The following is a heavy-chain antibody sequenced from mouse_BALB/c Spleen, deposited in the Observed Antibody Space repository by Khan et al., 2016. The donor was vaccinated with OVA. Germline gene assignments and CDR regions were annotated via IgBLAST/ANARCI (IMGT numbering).Heavy chain of an antibody. CDR3: ARGGKFAY. Sequence: QVQLKQSGAELVRPGVSLKISCKGSGYTFTDYAMHWVKQSHAQSLAWIGVISSYYGVTDYNQKFKGKATMTVDRSSSTAYMELARLTSEDSAIYYCARGGKFAYWGQGTLVTVSA. D-gene: IGHD1-1*02. CDR2: ISSYYGVT. V-gene: IGHV1S137*01. CDR1: GYTFTDYA. J-gene: IGHJ3*01.